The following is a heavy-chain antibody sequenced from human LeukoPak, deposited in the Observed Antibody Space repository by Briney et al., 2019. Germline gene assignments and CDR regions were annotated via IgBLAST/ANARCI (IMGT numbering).Heavy chain of an antibody. J-gene: IGHJ4*02. CDR1: GFTFNIYW. Sequence: GGSLRLSCAASGFTFNIYWIHWVRQAPGTGLVWVSRINSDGSNTIYADSVKGRFTISRDNVKNTVYLQTNSLRAEDTAVYYCAREAVLSGTSDFDYWGRGTLITVSS. CDR2: INSDGSNT. D-gene: IGHD3-3*01. V-gene: IGHV3-74*01. CDR3: AREAVLSGTSDFDY.